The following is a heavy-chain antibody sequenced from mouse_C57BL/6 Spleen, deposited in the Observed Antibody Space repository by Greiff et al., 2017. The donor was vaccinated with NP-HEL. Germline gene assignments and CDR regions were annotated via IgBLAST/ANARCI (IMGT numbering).Heavy chain of an antibody. CDR1: GYTFTSYW. V-gene: IGHV1-55*01. Sequence: VQLQQPGAELVKPGASVKMSCKASGYTFTSYWITWVKQRPGQGLEWIGDIYPGSGSTNYNEKFKSKATLTVDTSSSTAYMQLSSLTSEDSAVYYCAREGRDYGTYWYFDVWGTGTTVTVSS. CDR3: AREGRDYGTYWYFDV. D-gene: IGHD2-1*01. CDR2: IYPGSGST. J-gene: IGHJ1*03.